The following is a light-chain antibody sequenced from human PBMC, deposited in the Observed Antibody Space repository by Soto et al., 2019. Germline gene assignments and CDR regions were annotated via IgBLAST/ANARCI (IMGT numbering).Light chain of an antibody. CDR2: GAS. CDR1: RGVSANY. CDR3: QQYGSSPRT. V-gene: IGKV3-20*01. J-gene: IGKJ1*01. Sequence: ENLLTQSPGTLSLSPGEGATLSCRASRGVSANYLAWYQQKPGQAPTLLIYGASIRAAGIPDRFSGSGSGTDFTLTIGRLEPGDFAVYYCQQYGSSPRTFGQGTKVDIK.